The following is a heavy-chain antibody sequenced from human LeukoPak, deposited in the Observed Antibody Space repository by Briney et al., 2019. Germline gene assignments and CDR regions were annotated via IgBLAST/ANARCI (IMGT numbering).Heavy chain of an antibody. J-gene: IGHJ4*02. D-gene: IGHD5-18*01. CDR3: ARETVATAMGFDY. Sequence: SETLSLTCAVYGGSFSGYYWSWIRQPPGKGLEWIGEINHSGSTNYNPSLKSRVPISVDTSKNQFSLKLSSVPAADTAVYYCARETVATAMGFDYWGQGTLVTVSS. CDR2: INHSGST. CDR1: GGSFSGYY. V-gene: IGHV4-34*01.